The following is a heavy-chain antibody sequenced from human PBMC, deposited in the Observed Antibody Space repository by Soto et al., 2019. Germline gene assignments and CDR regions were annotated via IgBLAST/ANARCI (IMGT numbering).Heavy chain of an antibody. V-gene: IGHV1-18*01. CDR2: ISAYNGNT. CDR3: ARVYDFWGGYRPPSNYSYRDG. Sequence: ASVKVYCKASGYTFTSYGISWVRQAPGQGLEWMGWISAYNGNTNYAQKLQGRVTMTTDTSTSTAYMELRSLRSDDTAVYYCARVYDFWGGYRPPSNYSYRDGGAKGPAVPVS. J-gene: IGHJ6*03. CDR1: GYTFTSYG. D-gene: IGHD3-3*01.